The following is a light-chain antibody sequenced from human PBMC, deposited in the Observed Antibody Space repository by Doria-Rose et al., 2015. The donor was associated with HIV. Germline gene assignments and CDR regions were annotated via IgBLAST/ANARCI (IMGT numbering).Light chain of an antibody. CDR1: QRFSSTY. J-gene: IGKJ1*01. V-gene: IGKV3-20*01. CDR2: DGS. Sequence: TQSPGSLSLSPGERATLSCRARQRFSSTYLAWYQQKPGQDPSLLIYDGSTRATGIPDRFSASGSGTDFTLTINRLEPEDFALYYCHQYGTSWTFGQGTKVEI. CDR3: HQYGTSWT.